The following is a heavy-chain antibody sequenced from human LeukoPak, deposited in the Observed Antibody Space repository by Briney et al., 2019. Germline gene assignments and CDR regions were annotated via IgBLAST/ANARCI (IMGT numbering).Heavy chain of an antibody. CDR1: GYTFTSYG. J-gene: IGHJ3*02. CDR2: IRAYNGNT. D-gene: IGHD2-2*01. CDR3: RGPEDIVVVPAAINPFDI. Sequence: GSSVKVSCRASGYTFTSYGFCWVRQAPGQGHEWMGWIRAYNGNTNYEQKLQGRVIMTTDTSTSKAYMELRSLGTDADSADYYLRGPEDIVVVPAAINPFDIWGQGTMVTVSS. V-gene: IGHV1-18*01.